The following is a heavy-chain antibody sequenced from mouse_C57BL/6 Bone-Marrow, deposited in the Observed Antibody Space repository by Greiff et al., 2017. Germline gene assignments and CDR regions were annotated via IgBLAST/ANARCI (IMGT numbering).Heavy chain of an antibody. V-gene: IGHV14-4*01. D-gene: IGHD1-1*01. CDR2: IDPENGDT. J-gene: IGHJ3*01. CDR1: GFNIKDDY. Sequence: VQLQQSGAELVRPGASVKLSCTASGFNIKDDYMHWVKQRPEQGLEWIGWIDPENGDTEYASKFQGKATITADTSSNTAYLQLSSLTSEDTAVYYCTTGSSYTGFAYWGQGTLVTVSA. CDR3: TTGSSYTGFAY.